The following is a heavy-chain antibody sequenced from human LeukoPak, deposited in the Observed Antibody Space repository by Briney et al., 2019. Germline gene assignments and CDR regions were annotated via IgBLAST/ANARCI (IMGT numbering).Heavy chain of an antibody. CDR3: ARDHSLDYYGSGSFTPDYYYYGMDV. CDR2: IIPILGIA. Sequence: SVKVSCKASGDTFSSYAISWVRQAPGQGLEWMGRIIPILGIANYAQKFQGRVTITADKSTSTAYMELSSLRSEDTAVYYCARDHSLDYYGSGSFTPDYYYYGMDVWGQGTTVTVSS. J-gene: IGHJ6*02. CDR1: GDTFSSYA. D-gene: IGHD3-10*01. V-gene: IGHV1-69*04.